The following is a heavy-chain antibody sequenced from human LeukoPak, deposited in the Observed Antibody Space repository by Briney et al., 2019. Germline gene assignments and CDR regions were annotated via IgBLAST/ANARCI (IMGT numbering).Heavy chain of an antibody. J-gene: IGHJ1*01. CDR2: IYRFGNT. CDR1: GDSISSDY. Sequence: PSETLSLTCTVSGDSISSDYWSWIRQPPGKGLEWIGYIYRFGNTHYNPSLMRRVTISLDTSKKQLSLNLTSVTAADTAVYYCAGRGQRYFRDWGQGTLVTVSS. CDR3: AGRGQRYFRD. V-gene: IGHV4-4*08.